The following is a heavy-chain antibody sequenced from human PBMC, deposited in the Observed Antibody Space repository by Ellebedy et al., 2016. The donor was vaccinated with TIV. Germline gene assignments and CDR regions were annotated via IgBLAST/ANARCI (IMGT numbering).Heavy chain of an antibody. CDR2: ISGSGEYT. D-gene: IGHD3-9*01. Sequence: GGSLRLSCAASGFSFSNHAMSWVRRSPGKGLDWVSLISGSGEYTYYADSVKGRLTISRDNSMDTLYLQMNSLGVGDTAVYYCAKLGFDILTGSGGMDVWGQGTQVTVSS. CDR3: AKLGFDILTGSGGMDV. J-gene: IGHJ6*02. CDR1: GFSFSNHA. V-gene: IGHV3-23*01.